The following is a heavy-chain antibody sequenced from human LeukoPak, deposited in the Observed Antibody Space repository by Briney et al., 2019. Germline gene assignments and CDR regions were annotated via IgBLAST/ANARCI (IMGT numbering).Heavy chain of an antibody. J-gene: IGHJ4*02. V-gene: IGHV3-7*03. CDR2: IKQDGSEK. CDR1: GFTFSSYW. Sequence: PGGSLRLSCAASGFTFSSYWMSWVRQAPGKGLEWVANIKQDGSEKYYVDSVKGRFTISRDNSKNTLYLQMNSLRAEDTAVYYCAKGGPNYYDSSGSNRFDYWGQGTLVTVSS. D-gene: IGHD3-22*01. CDR3: AKGGPNYYDSSGSNRFDY.